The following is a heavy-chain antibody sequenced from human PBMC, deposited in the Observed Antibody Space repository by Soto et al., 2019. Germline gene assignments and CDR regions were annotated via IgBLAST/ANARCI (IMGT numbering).Heavy chain of an antibody. CDR1: GGTLTNFINYP. CDR3: ARRDSVGFFRSFDN. CDR2: IVPNIGTV. V-gene: IGHV1-69*06. D-gene: IGHD3-10*01. Sequence: QMQLVQSGAEVKKPGSSVKVSCKASGGTLTNFINYPINWVRQAPGQGLEWMGGIVPNIGTVNYAQKFQGRCPLTADKSPGTWYMELSSLTSEACALYYCARRDSVGFFRSFDNGGKGTLVTVSS. J-gene: IGHJ4*02.